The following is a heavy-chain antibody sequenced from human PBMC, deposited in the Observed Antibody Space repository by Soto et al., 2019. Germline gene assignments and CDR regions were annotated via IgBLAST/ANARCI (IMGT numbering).Heavy chain of an antibody. Sequence: SETLSLTCTVSGGSISSSSYYWGWIRQPPGKGLEWIGSIYYSGSTYYNPSLKSRVTISVDTSKNQFSLKLSSVTAADTAVYYCARVHYDFWSGYYLGRAYYYYYYMDVWGKGTTVTVYS. CDR1: GGSISSSSYY. CDR3: ARVHYDFWSGYYLGRAYYYYYYMDV. CDR2: IYYSGST. J-gene: IGHJ6*03. V-gene: IGHV4-39*01. D-gene: IGHD3-3*01.